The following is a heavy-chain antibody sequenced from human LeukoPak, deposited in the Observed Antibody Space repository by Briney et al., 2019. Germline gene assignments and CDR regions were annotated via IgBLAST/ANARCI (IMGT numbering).Heavy chain of an antibody. CDR1: GGSISSYY. J-gene: IGHJ6*02. Sequence: PSETLSLTCTVSGGSISSYYWSWIRQPPGKGLEWIRYIYYSGSTNYNPSLKSRVTISVDTSKNQFSLKLSSVTAADTAVYHCAREGRDILTGYTEKYYYYGMDVWGQGTTVTVSS. D-gene: IGHD3-9*01. CDR2: IYYSGST. V-gene: IGHV4-59*01. CDR3: AREGRDILTGYTEKYYYYGMDV.